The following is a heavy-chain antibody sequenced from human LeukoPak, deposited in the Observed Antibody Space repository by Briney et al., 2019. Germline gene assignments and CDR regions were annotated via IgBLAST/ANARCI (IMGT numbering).Heavy chain of an antibody. J-gene: IGHJ6*02. CDR2: IYTSGST. V-gene: IGHV4-61*02. CDR1: GGSISSGDYY. D-gene: IGHD3-10*01. CDR3: ARYGSDVYYYGMDV. Sequence: SETLSLTCTVSGGSISSGDYYWSWIRQPAGKGLEWIGRIYTSGSTNYNPSLKSRVTMSVDTSKNQFSLKLSSVTAADTAVYYCARYGSDVYYYGMDVWGQGTTVTVSS.